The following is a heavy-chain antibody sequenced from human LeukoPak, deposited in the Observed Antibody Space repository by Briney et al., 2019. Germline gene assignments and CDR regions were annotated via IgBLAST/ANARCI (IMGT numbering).Heavy chain of an antibody. Sequence: GGSLRLSCAASGFTFSSYWVHWVRQAPGKGLVWVSRINSDGSSTSYADSVKGRFTISRDNAKNTLYLQMNSLRAEDTAVYYCARGEDTYYYDSSGLGIDYWGQGTLVTVSS. V-gene: IGHV3-74*01. CDR2: INSDGSST. CDR3: ARGEDTYYYDSSGLGIDY. J-gene: IGHJ4*02. CDR1: GFTFSSYW. D-gene: IGHD3-22*01.